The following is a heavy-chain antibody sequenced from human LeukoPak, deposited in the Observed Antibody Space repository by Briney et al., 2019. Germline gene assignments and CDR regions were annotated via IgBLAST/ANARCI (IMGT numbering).Heavy chain of an antibody. V-gene: IGHV4-38-2*01. J-gene: IGHJ3*02. D-gene: IGHD3-22*01. CDR3: ARLDSSGYDAFDI. CDR2: IYNGGST. Sequence: SETLSLTCAVSGYSISSGYYWGWIRPPPGKGVEWIGIIYNGGSTYYNPSLKSRVTISVDTYKNKFSLKLSSVTAADTAVYYCARLDSSGYDAFDIWGQGTMVTVSS. CDR1: GYSISSGYY.